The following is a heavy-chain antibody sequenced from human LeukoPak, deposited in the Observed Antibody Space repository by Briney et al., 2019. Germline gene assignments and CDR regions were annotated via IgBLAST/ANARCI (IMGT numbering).Heavy chain of an antibody. J-gene: IGHJ4*02. Sequence: SETLSLTCAVSGGSVSSSHWWSWVRQAPGQGLMWIGEIFYSGSHNYNPSLKTRVTISIDEPKNQFSLKLSSVTAADTAVYFCARPGWGSSWYYFDSWGQGTLVTVSS. CDR1: GGSVSSSHW. V-gene: IGHV4-4*02. D-gene: IGHD6-13*01. CDR2: IFYSGSH. CDR3: ARPGWGSSWYYFDS.